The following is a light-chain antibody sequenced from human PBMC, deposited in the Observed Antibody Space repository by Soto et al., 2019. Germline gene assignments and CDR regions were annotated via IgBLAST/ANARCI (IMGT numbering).Light chain of an antibody. CDR1: QSVSSN. CDR2: GAS. Sequence: EIVMTQSPATLSVSPGERATLSCRGSQSVSSNSAWYQQKPGQAPRLLIYGASTRATGIPARFSGSGSGTEFTLTISSLQSEDFAIYYCQHYSNWPPGTFGQGTKVDIK. CDR3: QHYSNWPPGT. J-gene: IGKJ1*01. V-gene: IGKV3-15*01.